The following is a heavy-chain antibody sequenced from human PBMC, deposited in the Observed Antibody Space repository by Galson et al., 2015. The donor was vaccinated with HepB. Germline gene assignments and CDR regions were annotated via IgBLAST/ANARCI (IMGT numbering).Heavy chain of an antibody. D-gene: IGHD6-13*01. V-gene: IGHV4-59*01. CDR2: IYYSGST. CDR3: ARVWGSSWPFDY. CDR1: GGSISSYY. J-gene: IGHJ4*02. Sequence: ETLSLTCTVSGGSISSYYWSWIRQPPGKGLEWIGYIYYSGSTNYNPSLKSRVTISVDTSKNQFSLKLSSVTAADTAVYYCARVWGSSWPFDYWGQGTLVTVSS.